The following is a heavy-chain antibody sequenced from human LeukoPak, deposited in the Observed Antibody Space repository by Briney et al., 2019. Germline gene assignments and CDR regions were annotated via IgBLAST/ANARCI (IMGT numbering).Heavy chain of an antibody. CDR1: GGTFSSYA. CDR2: IIPIFGTV. V-gene: IGHV1-69*01. Sequence: ASVKVSCKASGGTFSSYAIGWVRQAPGQGLEWMGGIIPIFGTVNYAQKFQGRVTITADESTSTAYMELSSLRSEDTAVYYCARVWELRDWFDPWGQGTLVTVSS. CDR3: ARVWELRDWFDP. D-gene: IGHD1-26*01. J-gene: IGHJ5*02.